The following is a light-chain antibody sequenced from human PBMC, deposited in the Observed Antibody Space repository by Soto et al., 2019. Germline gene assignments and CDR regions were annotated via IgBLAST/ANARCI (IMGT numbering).Light chain of an antibody. CDR1: QSISSW. CDR2: DVS. CDR3: QQCNSVWT. Sequence: DIQLTKSPSTLSASVGDRVTITCRASQSISSWLAWYQQKPGKAPKLLIYDVSSLESGVPSRFSGSGSGTEFTLTISSLQPNDFATDDWQQCNSVWTCGQG. J-gene: IGKJ1*01. V-gene: IGKV1-5*01.